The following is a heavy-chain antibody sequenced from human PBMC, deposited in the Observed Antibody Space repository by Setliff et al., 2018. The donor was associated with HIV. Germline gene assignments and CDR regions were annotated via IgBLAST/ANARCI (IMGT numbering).Heavy chain of an antibody. J-gene: IGHJ4*02. CDR3: ARHKSQPYYFDY. CDR2: IDNSGST. Sequence: SETLSLTCTVSGGSISSYYWNWIRQPPGKGLEWIGYIDNSGSTNYNPSLKSRVTISVDTSKNQISLKLSSVTAADTAVYYCARHKSQPYYFDYWGQGTLVTVSS. CDR1: GGSISSYY. V-gene: IGHV4-59*08.